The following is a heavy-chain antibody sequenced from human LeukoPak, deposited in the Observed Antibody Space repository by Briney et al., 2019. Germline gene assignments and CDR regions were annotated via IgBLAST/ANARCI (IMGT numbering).Heavy chain of an antibody. V-gene: IGHV3-21*06. CDR1: GLTFSTSG. D-gene: IGHD1-14*01. J-gene: IGHJ4*02. Sequence: GGSLRLSCTASGLTFSTSGFNWVRQAPGKGLEWVASIGPTGSDRYHADSIKGRFTISRDNANNFLYLQMNSLRAEDTAVYYCATETNGRHYDYWGQGTLLTVST. CDR3: ATETNGRHYDY. CDR2: IGPTGSDR.